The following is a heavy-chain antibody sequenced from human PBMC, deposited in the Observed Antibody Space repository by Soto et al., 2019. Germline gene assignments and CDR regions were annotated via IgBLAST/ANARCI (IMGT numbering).Heavy chain of an antibody. CDR1: GRTFSSYA. CDR2: ISGSGGNT. D-gene: IGHD6-13*01. CDR3: ANVLDHTATWYLSS. J-gene: IGHJ5*02. V-gene: IGHV3-23*01. Sequence: EVQLLESGGGLVQPGGCLRLSCAASGRTFSSYAMSWVRQAPGKGLEWVSVISGSGGNTHYADSVKGRFTISRDNSKNPLYLQMNSLRAEDTAVYYCANVLDHTATWYLSSWGQGTLVTVSS.